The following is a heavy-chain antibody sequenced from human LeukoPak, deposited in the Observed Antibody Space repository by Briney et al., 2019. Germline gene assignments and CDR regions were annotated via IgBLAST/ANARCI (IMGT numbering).Heavy chain of an antibody. J-gene: IGHJ4*02. D-gene: IGHD3-3*01. CDR2: ISYDGSNK. V-gene: IGHV3-30-3*01. CDR3: ARSVLGYDFWSGYFFDS. CDR1: GFTFSSYA. Sequence: GGSLRLSCAASGFTFSSYAMHWVRQAPGKGLEWVAVISYDGSNKYYADSVKGRFTISRDSSENTLFLQMNSLRAEDTAVYYCARSVLGYDFWSGYFFDSWGQGTLVTVSS.